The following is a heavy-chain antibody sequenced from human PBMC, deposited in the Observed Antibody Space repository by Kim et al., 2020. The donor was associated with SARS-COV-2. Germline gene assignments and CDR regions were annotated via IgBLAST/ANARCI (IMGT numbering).Heavy chain of an antibody. CDR1: GFTFINYA. J-gene: IGHJ6*02. CDR2: ISGSGGST. CDR3: AKSYGEYYYYYGLDV. V-gene: IGHV3-23*01. Sequence: GGSLRLSCAASGFTFINYAMTWVRQAPGKGLEWVSGISGSGGSTYYADSVKGRFTMSRDNSKNTLYPQMNSLRDEDTAVYYCAKSYGEYYYYYGLDVWGQGTTVSVSS. D-gene: IGHD5-18*01.